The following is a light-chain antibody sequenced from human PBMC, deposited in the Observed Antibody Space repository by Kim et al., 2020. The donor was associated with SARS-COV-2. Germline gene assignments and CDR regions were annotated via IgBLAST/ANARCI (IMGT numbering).Light chain of an antibody. CDR3: QVWDSTTGV. CDR2: EDN. CDR1: NLGFKY. Sequence: VSPGKTGRITCSGDNLGFKYVCWYQQKPGQSPVMVIHEDNKRPPGIPERFSGSNSGNAATLTISATQPEDEADYYCQVWDSTTGVFGAGTKVTVL. J-gene: IGLJ1*01. V-gene: IGLV3-1*01.